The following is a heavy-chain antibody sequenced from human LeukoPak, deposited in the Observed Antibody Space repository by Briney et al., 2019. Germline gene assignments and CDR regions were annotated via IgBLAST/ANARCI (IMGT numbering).Heavy chain of an antibody. CDR2: TYYRSKWYH. CDR1: GDSHASKRAA. D-gene: IGHD1-1*01. V-gene: IGHV6-1*01. Sequence: SQTHSLTWALTGDSHASKRAARHWNRQTPTRGKERLGRTYYRSKWYHEYAVSVKSRITINPDTSKNQFSLQLNSVTPEDTAIYYCAILRTASSFDFWGQGTLVTVSS. CDR3: AILRTASSFDF. J-gene: IGHJ4*02.